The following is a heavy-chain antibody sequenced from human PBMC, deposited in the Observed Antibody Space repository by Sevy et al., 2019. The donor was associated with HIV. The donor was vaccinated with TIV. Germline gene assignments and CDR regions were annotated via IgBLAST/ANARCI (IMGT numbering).Heavy chain of an antibody. D-gene: IGHD3-16*02. V-gene: IGHV3-23*01. CDR2: ISGSGGST. Sequence: GGSLRLSCAASGFTFSSYAMSWVRQAPGKGLEWVSAISGSGGSTYYAYSVKGRFTISRDNSKNTLYLQMNSLRAEDTAVYYCAKLPAYDYVWGSYRYTGGYYYYMDVWGKGTTVTVSS. CDR3: AKLPAYDYVWGSYRYTGGYYYYMDV. CDR1: GFTFSSYA. J-gene: IGHJ6*03.